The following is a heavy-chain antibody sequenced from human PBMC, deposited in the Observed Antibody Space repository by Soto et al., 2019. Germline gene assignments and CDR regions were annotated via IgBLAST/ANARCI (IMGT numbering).Heavy chain of an antibody. Sequence: SETLSLTCTVSGGSIYTYSWTWLRQPAGKGLEWIGHIYSSGSANYNPSLKSRVSMSVDTSKNQFPLNLDSVTAADTAVYFCARDFAYFDSWGQGTLVTVSS. CDR3: ARDFAYFDS. V-gene: IGHV4-4*07. D-gene: IGHD3-3*01. CDR1: GGSIYTYS. CDR2: IYSSGSA. J-gene: IGHJ4*02.